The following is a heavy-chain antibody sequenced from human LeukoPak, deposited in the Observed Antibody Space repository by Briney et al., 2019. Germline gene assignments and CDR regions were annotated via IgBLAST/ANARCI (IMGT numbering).Heavy chain of an antibody. V-gene: IGHV3-30*02. CDR3: ARDQAGSGHYADY. D-gene: IGHD3-10*01. Sequence: SCKASGYTFTGYYMHWVRQAPGKGLEWLAYIRYDGSSKYYADFVKGRFTISRDYSKNTLYLHMNSLRAEDTAVYYCARDQAGSGHYADYWGQGTLVTVSS. J-gene: IGHJ4*02. CDR2: IRYDGSSK. CDR1: GYTFTGYY.